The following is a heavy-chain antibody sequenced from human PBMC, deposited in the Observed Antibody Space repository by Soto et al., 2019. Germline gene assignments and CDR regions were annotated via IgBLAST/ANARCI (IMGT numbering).Heavy chain of an antibody. D-gene: IGHD6-19*01. V-gene: IGHV4-4*02. Sequence: SETLSLTYAVSGGSISSSNWWSWVRQPPWKGLELIGEIYHSGSTNCNPSLKSRVTISVDKSKNQFSLKLSSVTAADTAVYYCARDGRAGSGWPNGDFFDYGGQGALVPVSS. CDR2: IYHSGST. CDR3: ARDGRAGSGWPNGDFFDY. J-gene: IGHJ4*02. CDR1: GGSISSSNW.